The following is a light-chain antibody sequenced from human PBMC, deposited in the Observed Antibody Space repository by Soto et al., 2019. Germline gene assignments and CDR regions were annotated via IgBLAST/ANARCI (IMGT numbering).Light chain of an antibody. CDR3: QQYGSSPLT. CDR2: GAS. V-gene: IGKV3-20*01. J-gene: IGKJ4*01. Sequence: EIVLTQSPGTLSLSPGERATLSCRASQSISSTHLAWYQQKPGQAPRLLIYGASSRATGIPDRFSGSGSGTDFTLTISRLEPDDFAVYYCQQYGSSPLTFGGGTKVEIK. CDR1: QSISSTH.